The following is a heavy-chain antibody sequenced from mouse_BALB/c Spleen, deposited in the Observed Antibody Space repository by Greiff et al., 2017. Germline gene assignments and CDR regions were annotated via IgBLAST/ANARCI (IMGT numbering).Heavy chain of an antibody. D-gene: IGHD1-1*01. CDR2: ISSGGSYT. J-gene: IGHJ2*01. V-gene: IGHV5-9-3*01. CDR3: ARHPSRGGSSYYFDY. CDR1: GFTFSSYA. Sequence: EVKLVESGGGLVKPGGSLKLSCAASGFTFSSYAMSWVRQTPEKRLEWVATISSGGSYTYYPDSVKGRFTISRDNAKNTLYLQMSSLRSEDTAMYYCARHPSRGGSSYYFDYWGQGTTLTVSS.